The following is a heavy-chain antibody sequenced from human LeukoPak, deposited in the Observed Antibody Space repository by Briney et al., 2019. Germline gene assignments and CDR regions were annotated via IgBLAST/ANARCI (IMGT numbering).Heavy chain of an antibody. CDR1: GFTFSSYA. Sequence: PGRSLRLSCAASGFTFSSYAMHWVRQAPGKGLEWVAVISYDGSNKYYADSVKGRFTISRDNSKNTLYLQMNSLRAEDTAVYYCARDPYSGSYVDYYYYYMDVWGKGTTVTISS. CDR2: ISYDGSNK. D-gene: IGHD1-26*01. CDR3: ARDPYSGSYVDYYYYYMDV. J-gene: IGHJ6*03. V-gene: IGHV3-30*04.